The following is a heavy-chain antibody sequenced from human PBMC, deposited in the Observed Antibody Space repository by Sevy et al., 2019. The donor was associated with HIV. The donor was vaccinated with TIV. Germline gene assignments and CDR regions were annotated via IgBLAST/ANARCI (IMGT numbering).Heavy chain of an antibody. CDR2: IEQDGSVK. CDR3: AKQRGWICSHDVCSPYYSDS. D-gene: IGHD5-12*01. J-gene: IGHJ4*02. Sequence: AGSLRLSCAASGFAFRTFWMSWVRQAPVKELEWVANIEQDGSVKYYMDSVKGRFTISRDNAKNSLYLQMSSLTVEDTPVSYCAKQRGWICSHDVCSPYYSDSWGQGTLVTVSS. CDR1: GFAFRTFW. V-gene: IGHV3-7*01.